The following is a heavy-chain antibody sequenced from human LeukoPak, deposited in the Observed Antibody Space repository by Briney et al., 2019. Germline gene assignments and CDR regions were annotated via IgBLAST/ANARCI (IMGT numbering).Heavy chain of an antibody. J-gene: IGHJ4*02. CDR1: GFTFSDYY. V-gene: IGHV3-11*01. Sequence: GGSLRLSCAASGFTFSDYYMSWIRQAPGKGLEWVSYISSSGSTIYYADSVKGRFTISRDNAKNSLYLQMNSLRAEDTAVYYCASTDYYDSSGYNYWGQGTLVTVSP. D-gene: IGHD3-22*01. CDR2: ISSSGSTI. CDR3: ASTDYYDSSGYNY.